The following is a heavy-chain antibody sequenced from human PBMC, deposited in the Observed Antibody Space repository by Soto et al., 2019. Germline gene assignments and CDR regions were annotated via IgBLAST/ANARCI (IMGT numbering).Heavy chain of an antibody. CDR3: ARVPFLRHWYFDL. CDR2: IYYSGST. CDR1: GGSISSSSYY. V-gene: IGHV4-39*01. Sequence: QLQLQESGPGLVKPSETLSLTCTVSGGSISSSSYYWGWIRQPPGKGLEWIGSIYYSGSTYYNPSLKSRVTISVDTSKNQFSLKLSSVTAADTAVYYCARVPFLRHWYFDLWGCGTLVTVSS. D-gene: IGHD4-17*01. J-gene: IGHJ2*01.